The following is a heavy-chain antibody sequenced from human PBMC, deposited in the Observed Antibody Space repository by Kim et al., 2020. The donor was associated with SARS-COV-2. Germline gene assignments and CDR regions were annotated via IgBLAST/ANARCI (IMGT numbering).Heavy chain of an antibody. D-gene: IGHD3-16*02. Sequence: GGSLRLSCAASGFTFSDYYMSWIRQAPGKGLEWVSYISSSSSYTNYADSVKGRFTISRDTAKNSLYLQMNSLRAEDTAVYYCARVGYDYVLESYRDYYYYDGMDVWGQGTTVTVSS. CDR1: GFTFSDYY. CDR3: ARVGYDYVLESYRDYYYYDGMDV. CDR2: ISSSSSYT. J-gene: IGHJ6*02. V-gene: IGHV3-11*05.